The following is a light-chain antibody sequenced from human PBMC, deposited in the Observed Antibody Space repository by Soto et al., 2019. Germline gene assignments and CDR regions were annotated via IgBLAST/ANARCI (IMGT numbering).Light chain of an antibody. J-gene: IGKJ4*01. CDR3: QQRSNWPLT. CDR1: QSVSSL. CDR2: DAS. Sequence: EIVLTQSPATLSLSPGEGATLSCRASQSVSSLLAWYQQKPGQAPRLLIYDASSRATGIPTRFSGSGSGTDFTLTISSLEPEDFAVYYCQQRSNWPLTFGGGTKVEIK. V-gene: IGKV3-11*01.